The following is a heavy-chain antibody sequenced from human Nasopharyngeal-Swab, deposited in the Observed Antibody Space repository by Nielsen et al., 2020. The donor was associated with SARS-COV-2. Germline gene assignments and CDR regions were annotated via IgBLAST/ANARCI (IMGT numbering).Heavy chain of an antibody. CDR2: ISTTTATI. CDR3: AREVPYSGHDDAFDI. V-gene: IGHV3-48*03. D-gene: IGHD5-12*01. Sequence: GGSLKISCAASGFGFSNYEMNWVRQAPGKGLEWISYISTTTATIYYADSVKGRFTISRDNAKNSLYLQMNSLRAEDTAVYYCAREVPYSGHDDAFDIWGQGTMVTVSA. J-gene: IGHJ3*02. CDR1: GFGFSNYE.